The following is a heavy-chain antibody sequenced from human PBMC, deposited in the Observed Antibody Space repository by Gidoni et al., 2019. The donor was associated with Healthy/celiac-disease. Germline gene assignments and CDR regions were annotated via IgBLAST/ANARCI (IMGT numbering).Heavy chain of an antibody. J-gene: IGHJ4*02. Sequence: QVQLQQWGAGLLKPAETLSRTCAVYGGSFSGYYGSWIRQPPGKGLEWIGEINHSGSTNYNPSLKSRVTISVDTSKNQFSLKLSSVTAADTAVYYCARRRYYYGSGSYYNQKPLDYWGQGTLVTVSS. CDR2: INHSGST. V-gene: IGHV4-34*01. D-gene: IGHD3-10*01. CDR1: GGSFSGYY. CDR3: ARRRYYYGSGSYYNQKPLDY.